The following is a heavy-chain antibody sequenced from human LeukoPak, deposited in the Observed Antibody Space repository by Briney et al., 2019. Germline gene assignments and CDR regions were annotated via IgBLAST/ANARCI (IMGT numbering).Heavy chain of an antibody. Sequence: AWSLTLSCPASGFTFNSYGLHWVRQAPAKGLEWVAFIRYDGGNKYYADSQKGRFTIFRDNSKNPLYLQMNTLRAEDTAVYYCAKSRVQQLPGGFDYWGQGTLVTVSS. CDR3: AKSRVQQLPGGFDY. CDR2: IRYDGGNK. J-gene: IGHJ4*02. D-gene: IGHD6-13*01. V-gene: IGHV3-30*02. CDR1: GFTFNSYG.